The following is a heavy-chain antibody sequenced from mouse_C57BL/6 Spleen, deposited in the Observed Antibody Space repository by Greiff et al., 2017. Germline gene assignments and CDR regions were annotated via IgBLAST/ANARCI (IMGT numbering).Heavy chain of an antibody. CDR3: TTGVLGRSGTHLDD. V-gene: IGHV14-4*01. CDR2: IDPENGDT. Sequence: VQLQQSGAELVRPGASVKLSCTASGFNIKDDYMHWVKQRPEQGLEWIGWIDPENGDTEYASKFQGKATITADTSSNTAYLQLSSLTSEDTAVYYCTTGVLGRSGTHLDDWGQGTTRTVCS. D-gene: IGHD4-1*01. J-gene: IGHJ2*01. CDR1: GFNIKDDY.